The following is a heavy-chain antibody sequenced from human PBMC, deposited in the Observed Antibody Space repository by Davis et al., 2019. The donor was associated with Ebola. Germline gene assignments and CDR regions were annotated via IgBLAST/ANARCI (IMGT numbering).Heavy chain of an antibody. V-gene: IGHV1-2*04. CDR3: AKSIGAMVQGVIISPNYGMDV. CDR2: INPNSGGT. D-gene: IGHD3-10*01. Sequence: AASVKVSCKASGYTFTSYYMHWVRQAPGQGLEWMGIINPNSGGTNYAQKFQGWVTMTRDTSISTAYMELSRLRSDDTALYYCAKSIGAMVQGVIISPNYGMDVWGQGTTVTVSS. J-gene: IGHJ6*02. CDR1: GYTFTSYY.